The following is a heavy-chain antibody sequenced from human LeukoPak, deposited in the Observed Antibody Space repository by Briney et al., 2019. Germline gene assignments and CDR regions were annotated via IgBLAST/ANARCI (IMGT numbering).Heavy chain of an antibody. CDR3: ASGGVAGTGYYYGMDV. Sequence: SQTLSLTCAISGDSVSSNSATWHWIRQSPSRALEWLGSTYYRSKWYYDYAVSLRGRITINPDTSKDQFSLQLNSVTPEDTAVYYCASGGVAGTGYYYGMDVWGQGTTVTVSS. D-gene: IGHD6-19*01. J-gene: IGHJ6*02. CDR1: GDSVSSNSAT. V-gene: IGHV6-1*01. CDR2: TYYRSKWYY.